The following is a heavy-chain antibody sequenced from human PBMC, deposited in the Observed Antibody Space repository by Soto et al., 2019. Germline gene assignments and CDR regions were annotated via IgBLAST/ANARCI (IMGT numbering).Heavy chain of an antibody. CDR1: RGSFSGHY. D-gene: IGHD6-13*01. CDR2: SNQSGST. CDR3: AAQSSSWYGMDL. Sequence: SETLSLTCAVYRGSFSGHYWNWIRQPPGKGLEWIGESNQSGSTNYNPSLKSRVTISLETSKNQFSLQLSSVTAADTAVYYCAAQSSSWYGMDLWGQGTKVTVYS. V-gene: IGHV4-34*01. J-gene: IGHJ6*02.